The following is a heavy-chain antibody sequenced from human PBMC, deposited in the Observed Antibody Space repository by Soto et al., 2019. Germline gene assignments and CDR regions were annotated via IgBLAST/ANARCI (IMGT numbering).Heavy chain of an antibody. CDR3: ARLGGYVSVGFYYLWDS. J-gene: IGHJ4*02. CDR2: INHSGST. CDR1: DGSMTSDSSY. D-gene: IGHD3-22*01. Sequence: QLQLQESGPGLVKPSETLSLTCRVSDGSMTSDSSYWGWIRQPPGKGLEWIGVINHSGSTYNNLSLMGRVTMSFDAASNQVSLKLTSMTAADTAVYYCARLGGYVSVGFYYLWDSWGQGTLVTVSS. V-gene: IGHV4-39*01.